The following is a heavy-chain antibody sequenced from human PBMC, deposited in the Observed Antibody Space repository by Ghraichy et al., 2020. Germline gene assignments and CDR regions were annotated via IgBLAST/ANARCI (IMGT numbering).Heavy chain of an antibody. D-gene: IGHD3-22*01. CDR2: IYYSGNT. CDR1: GGSTNNYY. V-gene: IGHV4-59*01. Sequence: SETLSLTCAVSGGSTNNYYWNWIRQPPGKGLEYIGYIYYSGNTKYNPSLKSRATLSVDRSKNQFSLKLRSVTAADTAVYYCARSSYYDDAFDFWGHGTLVTVSS. J-gene: IGHJ3*01. CDR3: ARSSYYDDAFDF.